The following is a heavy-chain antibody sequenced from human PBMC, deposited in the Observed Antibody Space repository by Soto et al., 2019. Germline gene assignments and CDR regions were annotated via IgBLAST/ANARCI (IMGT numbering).Heavy chain of an antibody. CDR3: ARDDYGDNSGDFDY. Sequence: QVQLVQSGAEVKKPGASVKVSCKASGYTFITYYMHWVRQAPGQGLEWMGIINPSGGSTSYAQKFEGRVTMTRDTSTSTVYMELSSLRSEDTAVYYCARDDYGDNSGDFDYWGQGTLVTVSS. D-gene: IGHD4-17*01. J-gene: IGHJ4*02. V-gene: IGHV1-46*01. CDR2: INPSGGST. CDR1: GYTFITYY.